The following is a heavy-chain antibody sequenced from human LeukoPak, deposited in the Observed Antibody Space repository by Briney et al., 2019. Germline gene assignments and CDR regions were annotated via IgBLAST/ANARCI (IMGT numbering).Heavy chain of an antibody. J-gene: IGHJ4*02. Sequence: GGSLRLSCAASGFTFSSYWMSWVRQAPGKGLEWVANINQDGSEKYYVDSVKGRFTISRDNAKNSLYLQMNSLRAEDTAVYYCAREGPPYCSSTSCYNPYFDYWGQGTLVTVSS. CDR2: INQDGSEK. CDR1: GFTFSSYW. D-gene: IGHD2-2*02. V-gene: IGHV3-7*01. CDR3: AREGPPYCSSTSCYNPYFDY.